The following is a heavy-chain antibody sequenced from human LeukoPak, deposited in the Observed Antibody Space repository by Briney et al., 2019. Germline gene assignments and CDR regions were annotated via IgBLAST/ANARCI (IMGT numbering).Heavy chain of an antibody. D-gene: IGHD1-14*01. Sequence: GGSLRLSCAASGFTFSTYWMSWVRQAPGKRLEWVANIRQDGSETYYVDSVKGRFTISKDNAKNSVHLQMNSLRAEDAAVYYCARDNNLEFDYWGQGTLVTVSS. CDR3: ARDNNLEFDY. CDR1: GFTFSTYW. CDR2: IRQDGSET. J-gene: IGHJ4*02. V-gene: IGHV3-7*01.